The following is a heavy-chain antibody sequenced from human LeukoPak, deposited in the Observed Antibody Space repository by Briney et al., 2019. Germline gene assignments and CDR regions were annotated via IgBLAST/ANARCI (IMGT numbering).Heavy chain of an antibody. CDR1: GGSISSYY. Sequence: PSETLSLTCTVSGGSISSYYWSWIRRPPGKGLEWIGYIYYSGSTNYNPSLKSRVTISIDTSKNQFSLKLSSVTAADTAVYYCARDLSGGWSDNWFDPWGQGTLVTVSS. CDR3: ARDLSGGWSDNWFDP. J-gene: IGHJ5*02. CDR2: IYYSGST. V-gene: IGHV4-59*01. D-gene: IGHD6-19*01.